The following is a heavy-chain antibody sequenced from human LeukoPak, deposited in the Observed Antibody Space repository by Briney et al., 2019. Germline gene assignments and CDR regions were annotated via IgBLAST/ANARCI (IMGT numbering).Heavy chain of an antibody. CDR3: AKRGGYDYGGDFYYYYYMDV. J-gene: IGHJ6*03. CDR1: GGSINKATYY. CDR2: LSSSGST. D-gene: IGHD5-12*01. Sequence: PSETLSLTCTVSGGSINKATYYWGWIRQPPGKGLEWIGSLSSSGSTYYNPSLKGRVTSSLDTSKNQFSLKLSSVTAADTAVYYCAKRGGYDYGGDFYYYYYMDVWGKGTTVTVSS. V-gene: IGHV4-39*07.